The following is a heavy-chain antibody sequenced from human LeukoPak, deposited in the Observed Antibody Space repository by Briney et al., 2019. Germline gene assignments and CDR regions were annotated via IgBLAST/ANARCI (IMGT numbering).Heavy chain of an antibody. D-gene: IGHD5-24*01. J-gene: IGHJ3*02. Sequence: PGRSLRLSCAASGFTFSSYGMHWVRQAPGKGLEWVAVISYDGSNKYYADSVKGRFTISRDNSKNTLYLQMNSLRAEDTAVYYCAKILGDGYSAFDIWRQGTMVTVSS. CDR2: ISYDGSNK. CDR1: GFTFSSYG. V-gene: IGHV3-30*18. CDR3: AKILGDGYSAFDI.